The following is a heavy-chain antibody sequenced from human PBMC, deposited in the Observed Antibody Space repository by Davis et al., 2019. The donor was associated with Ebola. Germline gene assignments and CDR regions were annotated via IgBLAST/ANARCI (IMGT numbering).Heavy chain of an antibody. J-gene: IGHJ4*02. V-gene: IGHV1-69*13. Sequence: SVKVSCKASGGTFSGYAISWVRQAPGQGLEWMGGIIPIFGTANYAQKFQGRVTITADESTSTAYMELSSLRSEDTAVYYCAGRDGYNRPFDYWGQGTLVTVSS. D-gene: IGHD5-24*01. CDR1: GGTFSGYA. CDR3: AGRDGYNRPFDY. CDR2: IIPIFGTA.